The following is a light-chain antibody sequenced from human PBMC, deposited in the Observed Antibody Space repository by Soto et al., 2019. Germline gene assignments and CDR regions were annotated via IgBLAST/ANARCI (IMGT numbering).Light chain of an antibody. CDR2: AAS. CDR1: QSVTSSY. V-gene: IGKV3-20*01. Sequence: EIVLTQSPGTLSLSPGERATLSCRASQSVTSSYLAWYQQKPGQAPRLLIYAASKRATGIPDRFSGSGSGTDFTLTISGLEPEDFAVFYCQQYVSSPCTFGQGTKVEIK. J-gene: IGKJ1*01. CDR3: QQYVSSPCT.